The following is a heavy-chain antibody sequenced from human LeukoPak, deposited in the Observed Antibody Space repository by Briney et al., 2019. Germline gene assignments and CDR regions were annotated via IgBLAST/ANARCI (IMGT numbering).Heavy chain of an antibody. V-gene: IGHV3-30-3*01. CDR1: GFTFSSYA. J-gene: IGHJ5*02. CDR2: ISYDGSNK. CDR3: ARLYCSGGSCHFVDP. D-gene: IGHD2-15*01. Sequence: PGGSLRLSCAASGFTFSSYAMHWVRQAPGKGLEWVAVISYDGSNKYYADSVKGRFTISRDNSKNTLYLQMNSLRAEDTAVYYCARLYCSGGSCHFVDPWGQGTLVTVSS.